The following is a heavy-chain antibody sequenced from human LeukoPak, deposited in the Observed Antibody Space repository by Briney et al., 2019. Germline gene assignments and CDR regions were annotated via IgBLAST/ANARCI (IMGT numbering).Heavy chain of an antibody. CDR2: ISGSGGSR. Sequence: HAGGSLRLSCTASGFTFSSYTMNWVRQAPGRGLEWVSLISGSGGSRHYADSVKGRFTISRDNSKNTLYLQMNSLRAEDTAVYYCARDFDKQWLGLIDYWGQGTLVTVSS. CDR1: GFTFSSYT. CDR3: ARDFDKQWLGLIDY. D-gene: IGHD6-19*01. J-gene: IGHJ4*02. V-gene: IGHV3-23*01.